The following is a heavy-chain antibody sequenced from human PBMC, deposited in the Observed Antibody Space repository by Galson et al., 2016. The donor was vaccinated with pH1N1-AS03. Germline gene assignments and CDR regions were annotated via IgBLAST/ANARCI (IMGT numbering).Heavy chain of an antibody. CDR1: GYRFANYW. CDR2: IDASDSYT. CDR3: ATGHYYSGLYKDAFDT. V-gene: IGHV5-10-1*01. D-gene: IGHD1-26*01. Sequence: QSGAEVKKPGESLRISCKGSGYRFANYWITWVRQMPGKGLEWMGRIDASDSYTKYNPSFQGHVSFSADKATNTAYLRWSSLQASDTAIYFCATGHYYSGLYKDAFDTWGQGTRVTVSS. J-gene: IGHJ3*02.